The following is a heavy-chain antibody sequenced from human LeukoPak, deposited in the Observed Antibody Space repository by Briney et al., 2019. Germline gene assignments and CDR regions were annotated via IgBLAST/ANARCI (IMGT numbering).Heavy chain of an antibody. CDR1: GASISSYY. CDR3: ARSPPGSGSSWFDP. CDR2: IYYSGPT. V-gene: IGHV4-59*01. J-gene: IGHJ5*02. Sequence: SETLSLTCTVSGASISSYYCNWIRQPPGKGLEWIGYIYYSGPTNYNPSLKSRVTISVDTSKNQFSLKLSSVTAADTAVYYCARSPPGSGSSWFDPWGQGTLVTVSS. D-gene: IGHD3-10*01.